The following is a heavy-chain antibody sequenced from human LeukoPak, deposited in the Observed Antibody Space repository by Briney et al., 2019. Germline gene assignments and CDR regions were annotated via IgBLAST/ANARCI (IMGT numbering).Heavy chain of an antibody. CDR3: ARGKSGYSP. Sequence: GASVKVSCKVSGYTFIENYIHWVRQAPGQGLEWMGLINPHTGAANYSQKFQGRVTMTRDTSISTAYMHLTRLKFDDTAVYYGARGKSGYSPWGQGTPVTVSS. V-gene: IGHV1-2*02. J-gene: IGHJ4*02. CDR2: INPHTGAA. D-gene: IGHD3-3*01. CDR1: GYTFIENY.